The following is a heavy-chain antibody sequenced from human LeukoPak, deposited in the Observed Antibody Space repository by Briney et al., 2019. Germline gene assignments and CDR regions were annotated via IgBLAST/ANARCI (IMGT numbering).Heavy chain of an antibody. Sequence: GGSLRLSCAASGFTFSSYSMTWVRQAPGKGLEWVAVISYDGSNKYYADSVKGRFTISRDNSKNTLYLQMNSLRAEDTAVYYCAKARGWGATSAFDIWGQGTMVTVSS. D-gene: IGHD1-26*01. CDR2: ISYDGSNK. J-gene: IGHJ3*02. V-gene: IGHV3-30*18. CDR3: AKARGWGATSAFDI. CDR1: GFTFSSYS.